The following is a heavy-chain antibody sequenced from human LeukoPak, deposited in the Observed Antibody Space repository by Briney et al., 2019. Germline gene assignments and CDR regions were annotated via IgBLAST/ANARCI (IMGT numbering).Heavy chain of an antibody. CDR3: AKALGVVLWFGESTV. J-gene: IGHJ6*04. V-gene: IGHV3-23*01. D-gene: IGHD3-10*01. Sequence: GGSLRLSCAASGFTFSSYAMSWVRQAPGKGLEWVSAISGSGGSTYYADSVKGRFTISRDNSKNTLYLQMNSLRAEDTAVYYCAKALGVVLWFGESTVWGKGTTVTVSS. CDR1: GFTFSSYA. CDR2: ISGSGGST.